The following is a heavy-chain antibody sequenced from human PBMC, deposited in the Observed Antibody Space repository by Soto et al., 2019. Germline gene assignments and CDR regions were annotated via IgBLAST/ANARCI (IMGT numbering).Heavy chain of an antibody. CDR1: GFTFSSYA. CDR3: ARDQYSSSSQGYFDY. J-gene: IGHJ4*02. V-gene: IGHV3-30-3*01. Sequence: GGSLRLSCAASGFTFSSYAMHWVRQAPGKGLEWVAVISYDGSNKYYADSVKGRFTISRDNSKNTLYLQMNSLRAEDTAVYYCARDQYSSSSQGYFDYWGQGTLVTVSS. D-gene: IGHD6-13*01. CDR2: ISYDGSNK.